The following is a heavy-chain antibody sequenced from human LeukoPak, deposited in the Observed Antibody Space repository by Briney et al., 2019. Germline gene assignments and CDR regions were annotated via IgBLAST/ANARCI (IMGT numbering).Heavy chain of an antibody. J-gene: IGHJ6*02. D-gene: IGHD3-10*01. CDR3: ARFYGSGSYYRTCYYYGMDV. CDR1: GFTVSNNR. Sequence: GGSLRLSCAASGFTVSNNRLSWVRQAPGKGLEWVSVIYSGGSTYYADSVKGRFTISRDNSKNTLYLQMNSLRAEDTAVYYCARFYGSGSYYRTCYYYGMDVWGQGTTVTVSS. CDR2: IYSGGST. V-gene: IGHV3-53*01.